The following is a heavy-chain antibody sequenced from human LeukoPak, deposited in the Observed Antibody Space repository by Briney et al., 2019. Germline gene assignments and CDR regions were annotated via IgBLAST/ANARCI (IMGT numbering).Heavy chain of an antibody. CDR1: GFTFSSYG. CDR2: IWYDGSNK. J-gene: IGHJ6*04. CDR3: ARVHCSSTSCPYPYYYYGMDV. D-gene: IGHD2-2*01. Sequence: GGSLRLSCAASGFTFSSYGMHWVRQAPGKGLEWVAVIWYDGSNKYYADSVKGRFTISRDNSKNTLYLQMNSLRAEDTAVYYCARVHCSSTSCPYPYYYYGMDVRGKGTTVTVSS. V-gene: IGHV3-33*01.